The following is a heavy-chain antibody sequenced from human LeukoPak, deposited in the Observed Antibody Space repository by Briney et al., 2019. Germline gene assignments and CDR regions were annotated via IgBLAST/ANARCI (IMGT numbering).Heavy chain of an antibody. CDR2: INPNSGGT. J-gene: IGHJ4*02. Sequence: ASVKVSCKASGYTFTGYYMHWVRQAPGQGLEWMGWINPNSGGTNYAQKFQGRVTMTRDTSISTAYMELSRLRSDDTAVYYCARADYYFGAGSYPDYWGQGTLVTVSS. CDR1: GYTFTGYY. V-gene: IGHV1-2*02. D-gene: IGHD1-26*01. CDR3: ARADYYFGAGSYPDY.